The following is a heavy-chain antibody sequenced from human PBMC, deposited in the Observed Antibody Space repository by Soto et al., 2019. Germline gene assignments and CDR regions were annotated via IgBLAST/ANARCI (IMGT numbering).Heavy chain of an antibody. CDR3: ARDPVCSGGSCYDC. CDR1: GFTFSRYW. D-gene: IGHD2-15*01. CDR2: IKQDGSEI. J-gene: IGHJ4*02. V-gene: IGHV3-7*01. Sequence: PGGSLRLSCAASGFTFSRYWMTWVRQAPGKGLEWVANIKQDGSEIYYVDSVKGRLTISRDNAENSLYLQMNSLRAEDTAVYYCARDPVCSGGSCYDCWGQGTLVTVSS.